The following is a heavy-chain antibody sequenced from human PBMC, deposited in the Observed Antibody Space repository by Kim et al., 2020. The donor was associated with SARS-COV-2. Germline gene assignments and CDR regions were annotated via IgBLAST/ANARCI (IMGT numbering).Heavy chain of an antibody. J-gene: IGHJ6*02. CDR3: ARSRFMDV. CDR1: GFNFSTYW. Sequence: GGSLRLSCAASGFNFSTYWMNWVHQAPGKGLEWVANIKQAGSEKLYVDSVRGRFTISRDNSKNSLYLQMNSLRAEDTAVYYCARSRFMDVWGQGTSVTVSS. V-gene: IGHV3-7*01. CDR2: IKQAGSEK.